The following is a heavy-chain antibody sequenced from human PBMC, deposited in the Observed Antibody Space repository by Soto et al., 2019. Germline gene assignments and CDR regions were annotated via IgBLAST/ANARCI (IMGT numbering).Heavy chain of an antibody. D-gene: IGHD3-22*01. V-gene: IGHV3-21*01. CDR3: AREGVYYDSSGYSPAPWDY. Sequence: NPGGSLRLSCAASGFTFNSYSMNWVRQAPGKGLEWVSSISNSSSYIYYADSVKGRFTISRDNAKNSLYLQMNSLRAEDTAVYYCAREGVYYDSSGYSPAPWDYWGQGTLVTVSS. CDR2: ISNSSSYI. J-gene: IGHJ4*02. CDR1: GFTFNSYS.